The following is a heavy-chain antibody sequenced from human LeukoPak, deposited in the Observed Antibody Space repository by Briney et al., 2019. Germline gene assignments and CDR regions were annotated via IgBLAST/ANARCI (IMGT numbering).Heavy chain of an antibody. Sequence: SVKVSCKVSGGTFSSYAISWVRQDSGQGLEWMLRIIHILGIANYAQKFQGRVTITADKSTSTAYMELSSLRSEDTAVYYCARYYYGSGSYKSDAFDIWGQGTMVTVSS. V-gene: IGHV1-69*04. D-gene: IGHD3-10*01. CDR2: IIHILGIA. J-gene: IGHJ3*02. CDR3: ARYYYGSGSYKSDAFDI. CDR1: GGTFSSYA.